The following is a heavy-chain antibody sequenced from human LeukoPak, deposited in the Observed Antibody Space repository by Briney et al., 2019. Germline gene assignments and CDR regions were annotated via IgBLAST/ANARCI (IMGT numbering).Heavy chain of an antibody. D-gene: IGHD2-15*01. V-gene: IGHV3-23*01. Sequence: GGSLRLSCAVSGFTFSSYAMSWVRQAPGKGLEWVSAISGSGGSTYYADSVKGRFTMSRDNVKNTLYLQMNSLRVEDTAVYYCARDPRNVGLAPWGQGTLVTVSS. J-gene: IGHJ5*02. CDR1: GFTFSSYA. CDR2: ISGSGGST. CDR3: ARDPRNVGLAP.